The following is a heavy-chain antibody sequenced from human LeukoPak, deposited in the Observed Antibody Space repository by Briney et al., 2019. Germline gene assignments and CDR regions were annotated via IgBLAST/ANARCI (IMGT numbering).Heavy chain of an antibody. J-gene: IGHJ6*02. CDR2: ISGSGGST. D-gene: IGHD2-2*02. CDR3: AKEGVVPAAISDYYYYYGMDV. Sequence: PGASLRLSCAASGFTFSSYAMSWVRQAPGKGLEWVSAISGSGGSTYYADSVKGRFTISRDNSKSTLYLQMNSLRAEDTAVYYCAKEGVVPAAISDYYYYYGMDVWGQGTTVTVSS. V-gene: IGHV3-23*01. CDR1: GFTFSSYA.